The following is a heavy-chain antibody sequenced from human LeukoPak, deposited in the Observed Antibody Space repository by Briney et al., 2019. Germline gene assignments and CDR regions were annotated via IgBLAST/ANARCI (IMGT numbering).Heavy chain of an antibody. Sequence: ASVKVSCKASGYTFTSYYMHWVRQAPGQGLEWMGIINPSGGSTSYAQKFQGRVTMTRDTSTSTVYMELSSLRSEDTAVYYCARDYSGWYEINYYYYYMDVWGKGTTVTVSS. V-gene: IGHV1-46*01. D-gene: IGHD6-19*01. CDR3: ARDYSGWYEINYYYYYMDV. CDR1: GYTFTSYY. J-gene: IGHJ6*03. CDR2: INPSGGST.